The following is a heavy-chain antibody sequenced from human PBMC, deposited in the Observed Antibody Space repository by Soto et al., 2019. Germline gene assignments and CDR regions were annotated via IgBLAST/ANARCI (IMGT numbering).Heavy chain of an antibody. CDR3: ARAPPFTSNMDV. V-gene: IGHV3-30-3*01. J-gene: IGHJ6*02. CDR1: GFTFSAYA. Sequence: QVHLVGSGGGAVQPGRSLRLSCAASGFTFSAYAMHYVRQAPGKGLEWVALVSYDGSHESYADSVKGRFTISRDNSKNTVSLQMNSLRAEDTAVYYGARAPPFTSNMDVWGQGIPVTVSS. D-gene: IGHD3-10*01. CDR2: VSYDGSHE.